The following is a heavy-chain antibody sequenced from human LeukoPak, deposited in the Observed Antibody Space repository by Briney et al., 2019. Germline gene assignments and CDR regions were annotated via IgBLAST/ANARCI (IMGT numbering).Heavy chain of an antibody. Sequence: SETLSLTCTVSGGSISSGSYYCGWIRQPPGKGLEGIGSIYYSGRTFYNPSLKSRVTISVDTSKNQFSLKLSSVTAADTAVYYCARARGQQLVTWGQGTLVTVSS. CDR3: ARARGQQLVT. J-gene: IGHJ4*02. V-gene: IGHV4-39*01. CDR2: IYYSGRT. CDR1: GGSISSGSYY. D-gene: IGHD6-13*01.